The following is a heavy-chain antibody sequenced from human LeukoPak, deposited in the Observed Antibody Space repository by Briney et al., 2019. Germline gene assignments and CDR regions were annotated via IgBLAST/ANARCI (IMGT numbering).Heavy chain of an antibody. Sequence: GESLKIPRRGSGYSFTTYWIGWVRQRPGKGLEWMGIIYPGDSDTRYTPSFQGQVTMSADKSINTAYLQWSSLKASDTAMYYCARRQGCSSSSCPPDYWGQGTPVTVS. D-gene: IGHD2-2*01. CDR3: ARRQGCSSSSCPPDY. CDR2: IYPGDSDT. V-gene: IGHV5-51*01. J-gene: IGHJ4*02. CDR1: GYSFTTYW.